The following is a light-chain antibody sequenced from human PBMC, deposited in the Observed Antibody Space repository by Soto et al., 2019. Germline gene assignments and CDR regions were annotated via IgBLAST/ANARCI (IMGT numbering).Light chain of an antibody. CDR3: QHYNSYSEA. J-gene: IGKJ1*01. V-gene: IGKV1-5*03. CDR2: KAS. CDR1: QTISSW. Sequence: IQMTQSRSTMSGSVGQRVTIYSRASQTISSWLAWYQQKPGKAPKVLIYKASTLKSGVPSRFSGSRSGTEVTLTISSLQTDDFATYYCQHYNSYSEAFGQGTKVDIK.